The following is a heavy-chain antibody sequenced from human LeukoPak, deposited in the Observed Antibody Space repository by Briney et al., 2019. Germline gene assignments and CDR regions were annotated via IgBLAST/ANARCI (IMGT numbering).Heavy chain of an antibody. CDR3: AKDRNGSGSYSYYFDY. V-gene: IGHV3-30*02. CDR2: IRYDGSNK. Sequence: GGSLRLSCAASGFTFSSYGMHWVRQAPGKGLEWVAFIRYDGSNKYYADSVKGRFTISRDNSKNTLYLQMNSLRAEDTAVYYCAKDRNGSGSYSYYFDYWGQGTLVTVPS. J-gene: IGHJ4*02. CDR1: GFTFSSYG. D-gene: IGHD3-10*01.